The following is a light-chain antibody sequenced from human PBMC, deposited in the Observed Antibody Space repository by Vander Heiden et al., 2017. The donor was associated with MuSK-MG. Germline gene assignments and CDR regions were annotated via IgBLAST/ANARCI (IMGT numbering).Light chain of an antibody. CDR1: QGISHY. CDR3: QKYGSALT. Sequence: DIQMTQSPSSLSVSVGDRVTITCRASQGISHYLAWYQQRPGKVPKLLIYAASTLQPGVPSRFSGSGSGTDFTLTISSLQPEDVATYYCQKYGSALTFGQGTRLEIK. CDR2: AAS. J-gene: IGKJ5*01. V-gene: IGKV1-27*01.